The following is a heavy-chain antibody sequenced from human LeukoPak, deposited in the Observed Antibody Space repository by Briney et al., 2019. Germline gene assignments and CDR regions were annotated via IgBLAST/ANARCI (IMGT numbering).Heavy chain of an antibody. Sequence: GGSLRLSCAASGFTFSSYSMNWVRQAPGKGLEWVSSISSSSYIYYADSVKGRFTISRDNAKNSLYLQMNSLRAEDTAVYYCAREAGYYYDSSGYSVWGQGTLVTVSS. CDR3: AREAGYYYDSSGYSV. V-gene: IGHV3-21*01. CDR2: ISSSSYI. D-gene: IGHD3-22*01. CDR1: GFTFSSYS. J-gene: IGHJ4*02.